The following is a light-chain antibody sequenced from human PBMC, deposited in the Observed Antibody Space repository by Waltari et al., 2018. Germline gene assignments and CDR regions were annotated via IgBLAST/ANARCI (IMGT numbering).Light chain of an antibody. CDR2: WAS. J-gene: IGKJ1*01. Sequence: DIVMTQSPDSLAVSLGERVTINCRSSQTVLYISNNKNNLAWYQQKPGQPPKLLIYWASTRESGVPDRFSGSGSGTDFTLTISSLQAEDVAVYYCQQYYSSPWTFGQGTKVEIK. CDR3: QQYYSSPWT. CDR1: QTVLYISNNKNN. V-gene: IGKV4-1*01.